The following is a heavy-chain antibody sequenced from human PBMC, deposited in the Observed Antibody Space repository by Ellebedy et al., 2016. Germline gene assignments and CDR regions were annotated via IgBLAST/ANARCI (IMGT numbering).Heavy chain of an antibody. CDR2: IYSSGST. CDR3: ARSVRGYSGYDWGYWYFDL. J-gene: IGHJ2*01. D-gene: IGHD5-12*01. V-gene: IGHV4-59*01. Sequence: SETLSLTCTVSGGSISSYYWSWIRQPPGKGLEWIGYIYSSGSTRYSPSLKSPVTISVDTSKNQFSLKLSSVTAADTAVYYCARSVRGYSGYDWGYWYFDLWGRGTLVTVSS. CDR1: GGSISSYY.